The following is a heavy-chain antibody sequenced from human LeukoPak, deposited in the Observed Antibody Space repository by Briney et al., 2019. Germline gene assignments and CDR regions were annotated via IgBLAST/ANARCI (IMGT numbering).Heavy chain of an antibody. V-gene: IGHV3-23*01. CDR2: ISGSGGST. Sequence: GGSLRLSCAASGFTFSNYAMTWVRQAPGKGLEWVSAISGSGGSTYYADSVKGRFTISRDNSKNTLYLQMNSLRAEDTAVYYCAKTPEDSSGWGYYYYYGMDVWGQGTTVTVSS. J-gene: IGHJ6*02. D-gene: IGHD6-19*01. CDR3: AKTPEDSSGWGYYYYYGMDV. CDR1: GFTFSNYA.